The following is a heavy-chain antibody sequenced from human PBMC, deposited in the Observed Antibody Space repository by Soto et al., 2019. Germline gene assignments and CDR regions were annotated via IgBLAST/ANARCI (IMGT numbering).Heavy chain of an antibody. D-gene: IGHD5-18*01. Sequence: QITLKESGPTLVKPTQTLTLTCTFSGFSLSSSGVGVGWIRQPPGKALGYLALIYWDDDKRYSSSLKNRVSITKDTSKNQVVLTMTNMDPVDTATYFCAHRRGRGDGYRYFDYWGQGSQVTVSS. CDR2: IYWDDDK. CDR3: AHRRGRGDGYRYFDY. J-gene: IGHJ4*02. V-gene: IGHV2-5*02. CDR1: GFSLSSSGVG.